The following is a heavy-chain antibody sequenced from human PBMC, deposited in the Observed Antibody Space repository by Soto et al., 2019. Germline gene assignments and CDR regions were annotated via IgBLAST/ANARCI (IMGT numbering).Heavy chain of an antibody. CDR1: AFTLRAYW. Sequence: RGYLRLSCAASAFTLRAYWMRWVRQAPGKGLECVANIKEDGSEKYYVDSVRGRFTISRDNAKNSLYLQMNSLRAEDTAVFYFFINDKVVGEFYPWC. CDR2: IKEDGSEK. CDR3: FINDKVVGEFYP. D-gene: IGHD3-10*01. V-gene: IGHV3-7*03. J-gene: IGHJ5*02.